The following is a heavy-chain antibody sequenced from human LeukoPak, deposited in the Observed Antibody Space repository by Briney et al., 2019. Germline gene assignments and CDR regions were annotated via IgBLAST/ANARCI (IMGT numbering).Heavy chain of an antibody. CDR1: GFTFSSYS. Sequence: PGGSLRLSCAASGFTFSSYSMNWVRQAPGKGLEWVSYISSSSTIYYADSVKGRFTISRDNAKNPLYLQMNSLRAEDTAVYYCARDRVWVYFDYWGQGTLVTVSS. CDR3: ARDRVWVYFDY. D-gene: IGHD2-8*01. V-gene: IGHV3-48*01. CDR2: ISSSSTI. J-gene: IGHJ4*02.